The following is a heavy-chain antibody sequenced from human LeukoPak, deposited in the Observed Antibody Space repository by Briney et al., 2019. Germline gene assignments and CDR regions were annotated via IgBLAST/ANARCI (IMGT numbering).Heavy chain of an antibody. D-gene: IGHD1-1*01. CDR1: GYTFTGYY. V-gene: IGHV1-2*04. CDR2: INPNSGGT. J-gene: IGHJ6*04. CDR3: ARDRGTTAYYGMDV. Sequence: ASVKVSCKASGYTFTGYYMHWVRQAPGQGLEWMGWINPNSGGTNYAQKFQGWVTMTRDTSISTAYMELSGLRSDDTAVYYCARDRGTTAYYGMDVWGKGTTVTASS.